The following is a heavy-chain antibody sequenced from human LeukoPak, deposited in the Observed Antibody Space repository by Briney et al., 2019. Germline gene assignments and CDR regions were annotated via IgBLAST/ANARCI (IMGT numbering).Heavy chain of an antibody. CDR2: IYYSGST. CDR3: AREGRIAAAGMGY. Sequence: PSETLSLTCTVSGGSISSYYWSWIRQPPGKGLEWIGYIYYSGSTNYNPSLKSRVTISVDTSKNQFSLKLSSVTAADTAVYYCAREGRIAAAGMGYWGQGTLVTVSS. CDR1: GGSISSYY. D-gene: IGHD6-13*01. J-gene: IGHJ4*02. V-gene: IGHV4-59*12.